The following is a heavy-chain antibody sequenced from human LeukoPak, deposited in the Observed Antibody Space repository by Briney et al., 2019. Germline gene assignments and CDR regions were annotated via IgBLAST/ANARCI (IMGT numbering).Heavy chain of an antibody. D-gene: IGHD2-2*02. Sequence: GASVKVSCKASGGTFSSYAISWVRQAPGQGLEWMGRIIPILGIANYAQKFQGRVTITADKSTSTAYMELRSLRSDDTAVYYCARCGVVVPAAIGVWGQGTLVTVSS. J-gene: IGHJ4*02. CDR1: GGTFSSYA. V-gene: IGHV1-69*04. CDR2: IIPILGIA. CDR3: ARCGVVVPAAIGV.